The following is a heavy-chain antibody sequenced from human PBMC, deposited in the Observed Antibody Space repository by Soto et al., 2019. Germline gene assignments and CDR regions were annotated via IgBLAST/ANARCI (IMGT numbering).Heavy chain of an antibody. CDR3: ARAYYDTSGYSLDP. CDR2: IYYEST. V-gene: IGHV4-59*01. Sequence: QVQLQESGPGLVKPSEPLSLTCIVSGGSISSYYWSWIRQPPGKGLEWIGYIYYESTNYNPSLKSQVMISVDTSRNPFSLRLSSVTAADTAVYYCARAYYDTSGYSLDPWGQGTLVTVSS. J-gene: IGHJ5*02. CDR1: GGSISSYY. D-gene: IGHD3-22*01.